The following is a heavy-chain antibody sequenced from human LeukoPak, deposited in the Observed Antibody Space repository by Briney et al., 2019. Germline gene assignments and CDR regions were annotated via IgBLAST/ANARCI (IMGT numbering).Heavy chain of an antibody. V-gene: IGHV4-39*02. D-gene: IGHD6-19*01. CDR3: ARDVMGQWLVPLDY. CDR2: ICSGGNT. Sequence: SETLSLTCTASGGSVSSSYYWGWIRQAPGKGMEWIGSICSGGNTCYNPSFESRVTISVDSSRSHFFLQLTSATAADTAVYYCARDVMGQWLVPLDYWGQGTLVTVSS. J-gene: IGHJ4*02. CDR1: GGSVSSSYY.